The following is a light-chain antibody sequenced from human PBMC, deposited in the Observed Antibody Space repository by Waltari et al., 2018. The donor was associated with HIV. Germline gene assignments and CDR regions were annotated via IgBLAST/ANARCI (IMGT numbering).Light chain of an antibody. CDR1: SSDVGDYNY. J-gene: IGLJ3*02. CDR2: DVN. Sequence: QSALTQPRSVSGSPGQSVTISCTGTSSDVGDYNYVSWYQQHPAKAPKLMIFDVNKRPSGVPDRFSGSKSGNTASLTICGLQAEDEAYYYCCSYADDYTWVFGGGTKLTVL. V-gene: IGLV2-11*01. CDR3: CSYADDYTWV.